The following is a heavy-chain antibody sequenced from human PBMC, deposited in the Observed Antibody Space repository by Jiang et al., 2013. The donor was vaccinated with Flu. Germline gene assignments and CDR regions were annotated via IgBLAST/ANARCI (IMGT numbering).Heavy chain of an antibody. V-gene: IGHV4-59*01. Sequence: GPGLVKPSETLSLTCTVSGGSISSYYWSWIRQPPGKGLEWIGYIYYSGSTNYNPSLKSRVTISVDTSKNQFSLKLSSVTAADTAVYYCAREGCSGGSCRYYFDYWGQGTLVTVSS. CDR3: AREGCSGGSCRYYFDY. CDR2: IYYSGST. J-gene: IGHJ4*02. D-gene: IGHD2-15*01. CDR1: GGSISSYY.